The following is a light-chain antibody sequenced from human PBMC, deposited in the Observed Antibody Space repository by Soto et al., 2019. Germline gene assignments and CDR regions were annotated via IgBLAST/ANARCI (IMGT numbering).Light chain of an antibody. CDR2: EAS. J-gene: IGKJ1*01. CDR1: QTISRW. V-gene: IGKV1-5*03. Sequence: IQMTKYPYTLSASVGVRVTITRRASQTISRWLAWYQQKPGKAPKLLIYEASSLQSGVPSRFSCSGSGTEFTLSISSRQPYDFATYYCQQYNRYWTFGQGTKVDI. CDR3: QQYNRYWT.